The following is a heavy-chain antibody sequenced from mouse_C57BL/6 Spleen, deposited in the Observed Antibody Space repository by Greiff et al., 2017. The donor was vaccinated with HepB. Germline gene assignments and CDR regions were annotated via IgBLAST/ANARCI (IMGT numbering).Heavy chain of an antibody. CDR1: GYTFTSYD. CDR2: IYPRDGSN. J-gene: IGHJ3*01. CDR3: ARFTCAY. Sequence: VQLQQSGPELVKPGASVKLSCKASGYTFTSYDINWVKQRPGQGLERTGWIYPRDGSNKYNEKFKGKATWTVDTSSSTAYMVLNIVTSVDSAVYFCARFTCAYWGQGTRVTVAA. V-gene: IGHV1-85*01.